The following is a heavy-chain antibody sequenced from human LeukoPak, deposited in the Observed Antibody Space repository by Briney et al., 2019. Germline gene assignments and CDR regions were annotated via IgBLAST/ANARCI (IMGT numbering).Heavy chain of an antibody. D-gene: IGHD2-21*02. Sequence: ASVEVSCKASGGTFSSYAISWVRQAPGQGLEWMGGIIPIFGTANYAQKFQGRVTITADESTSTAYMELSSLRSEDTAVYYCARANCGGDCYYYFDYWGQGTLVTVSS. V-gene: IGHV1-69*13. J-gene: IGHJ4*02. CDR2: IIPIFGTA. CDR1: GGTFSSYA. CDR3: ARANCGGDCYYYFDY.